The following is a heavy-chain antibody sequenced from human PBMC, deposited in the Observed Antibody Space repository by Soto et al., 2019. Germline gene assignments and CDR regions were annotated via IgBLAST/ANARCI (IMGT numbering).Heavy chain of an antibody. D-gene: IGHD7-27*01. CDR2: ISSSSSYI. Sequence: EVQLVESGGGLVKPGGSLRLSCAASGFTFSSYSMNWVRQAPGKGLEWVSSISSSSSYIYYADSVKGRFTISRDNAKNSQYLQMNSLRAEDTAVYYCARERTQLGMSDWGQGTLVTVSS. CDR1: GFTFSSYS. CDR3: ARERTQLGMSD. V-gene: IGHV3-21*01. J-gene: IGHJ4*02.